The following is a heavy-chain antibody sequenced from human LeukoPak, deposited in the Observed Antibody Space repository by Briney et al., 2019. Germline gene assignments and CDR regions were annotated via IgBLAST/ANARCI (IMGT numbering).Heavy chain of an antibody. CDR2: ISYDGSNK. Sequence: PGRSLRLSCAASGFTFSSYGMHWVRQAPDKGLEWVAVISYDGSNKYYADSVKGRFTISRDNSKNTLYLQMNSLRAEDTAVYYCATTYYYDSSGYYTGAFDIWGQGTMVTVSS. J-gene: IGHJ3*02. D-gene: IGHD3-22*01. CDR3: ATTYYYDSSGYYTGAFDI. CDR1: GFTFSSYG. V-gene: IGHV3-30*03.